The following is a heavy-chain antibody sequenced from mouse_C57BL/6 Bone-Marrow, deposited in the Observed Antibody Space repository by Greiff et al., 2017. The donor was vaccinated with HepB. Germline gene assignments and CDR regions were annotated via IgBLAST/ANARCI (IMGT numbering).Heavy chain of an antibody. Sequence: VQGVESGAELVRPGTSVKVSCKASGYAFTNYLIEWVKQRPGQGLEWIGVINPGSGGTNYNEKFKGKATLTADKSSSTAYMQLSSLTSEDSAVYFCAREGVPYAMDYWGQGTSVTVSS. CDR1: GYAFTNYL. CDR3: AREGVPYAMDY. V-gene: IGHV1-54*01. J-gene: IGHJ4*01. CDR2: INPGSGGT.